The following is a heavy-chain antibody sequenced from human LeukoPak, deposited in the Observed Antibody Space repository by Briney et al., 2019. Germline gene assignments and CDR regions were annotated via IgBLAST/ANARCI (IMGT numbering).Heavy chain of an antibody. CDR2: IYHSGTT. Sequence: SETLSLTCTVSGDSISSGNYYWSWIRQPPGEGLEWIGCIYHSGTTSYNPSLKSRVTISVDRSKNQFSLKLSSVTAADTAVYYCARVSSSSSHYFYYYMDVWGKGTTVTVSS. CDR3: ARVSSSSSHYFYYYMDV. CDR1: GDSISSGNYY. D-gene: IGHD6-13*01. J-gene: IGHJ6*03. V-gene: IGHV4-30-2*01.